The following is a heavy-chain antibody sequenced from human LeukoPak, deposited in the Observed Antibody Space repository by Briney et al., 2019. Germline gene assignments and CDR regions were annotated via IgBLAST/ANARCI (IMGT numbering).Heavy chain of an antibody. D-gene: IGHD6-13*01. J-gene: IGHJ5*02. CDR2: INAGNGNT. V-gene: IGHV1-3*01. CDR1: GYTFTSYD. Sequence: ASVKVSCKASGYTFTSYDINWVRQATGQRLEWMGWINAGNGNTKYSQKFQGRVTITRDTSASTAYMELSSLRSEDTAVYYCARLIAAAGMNWFDPWGQGTLVTVSS. CDR3: ARLIAAAGMNWFDP.